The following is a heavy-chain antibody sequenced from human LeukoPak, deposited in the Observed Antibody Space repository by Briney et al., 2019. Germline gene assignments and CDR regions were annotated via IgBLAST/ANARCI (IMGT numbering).Heavy chain of an antibody. J-gene: IGHJ4*02. CDR1: GFTFSNYA. Sequence: GGSLRLSCAASGFTFSNYAMTWVRQAPGRGLEWVSTIGNSGSTYYADSVKGRFTISRDASKYTLYLQMNSLRAEDTALYYCARTSISAAGTGRSFDYWGQGTLVTVSS. CDR3: ARTSISAAGTGRSFDY. V-gene: IGHV3-23*01. CDR2: IGNSGST. D-gene: IGHD6-13*01.